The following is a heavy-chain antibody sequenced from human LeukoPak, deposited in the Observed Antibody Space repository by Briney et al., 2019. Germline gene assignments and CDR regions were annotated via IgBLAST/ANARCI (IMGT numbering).Heavy chain of an antibody. D-gene: IGHD2-15*01. CDR1: GGSISSNY. V-gene: IGHV4-4*07. CDR2: ISASGST. CDR3: ASDRIEVDAFDI. J-gene: IGHJ3*02. Sequence: SETLSLTCTVSGGSISSNYWSWIRQPAGKGLEWIGRISASGSTNYNPSLKSRVTMSVDTSKNQFSLKLSSVTAADTAVYYCASDRIEVDAFDIWGQGTMVTVSS.